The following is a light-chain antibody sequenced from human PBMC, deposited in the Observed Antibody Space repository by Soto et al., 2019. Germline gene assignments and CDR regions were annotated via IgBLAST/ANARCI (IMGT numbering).Light chain of an antibody. CDR1: NSDVGSYNY. CDR2: EVS. Sequence: QSALTQPASVSGSPGQSITISCTGTNSDVGSYNYVSWYQQHPGKAPKLMIYEVSNRPSGVSNRFSGSKSANTASLTISGLQAEDEADYYCSSYTSSSTYVFGTGTKVTVL. CDR3: SSYTSSSTYV. V-gene: IGLV2-14*01. J-gene: IGLJ1*01.